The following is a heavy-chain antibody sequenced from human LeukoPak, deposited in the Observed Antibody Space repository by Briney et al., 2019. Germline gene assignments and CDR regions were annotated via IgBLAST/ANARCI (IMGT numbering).Heavy chain of an antibody. CDR3: ARDSLLWFGELSH. CDR1: GESITSDN. J-gene: IGHJ4*02. D-gene: IGHD3-10*01. CDR2: IYTSGST. Sequence: SSGTLSLTCALSGESITSDNWWSWIRQPAGKGLEWIGRIYTSGSTNYNPSLKSRVTISVDTSKNQFTLKLSSVTAADTAVYYCARDSLLWFGELSHWGQGTLVTVSS. V-gene: IGHV4-61*02.